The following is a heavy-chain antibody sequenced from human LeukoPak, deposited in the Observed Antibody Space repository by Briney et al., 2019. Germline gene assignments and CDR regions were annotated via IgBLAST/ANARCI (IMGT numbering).Heavy chain of an antibody. CDR3: ARFLSCSGGSRYFSKGANWFDP. J-gene: IGHJ5*02. Sequence: SETLSLTCTVSGYSISSGYYWGWIRQPPGKGLEWIGCIYHSGSTYYNPSLKSRVTISVDTSKNQFSLKLSSVTAADTAVYYCARFLSCSGGSRYFSKGANWFDPWGQGTLVTVSS. CDR1: GYSISSGYY. V-gene: IGHV4-38-2*02. CDR2: IYHSGST. D-gene: IGHD2-15*01.